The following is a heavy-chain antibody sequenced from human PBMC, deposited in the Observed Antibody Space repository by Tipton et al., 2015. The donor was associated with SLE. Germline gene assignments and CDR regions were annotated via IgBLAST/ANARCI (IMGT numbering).Heavy chain of an antibody. J-gene: IGHJ3*02. V-gene: IGHV4-61*02. CDR2: IYTSGST. D-gene: IGHD3-10*01. Sequence: TLSLTCTVSGGAISSGSYYWSWIRQPAGKGLEWIGRIYTSGSTNYNPSLKSRVTISLDTSKNQFSLKLSSVTAADTAVYYCARGRPRGSRAFDIWGQGTIVTVSS. CDR3: ARGRPRGSRAFDI. CDR1: GGAISSGSYY.